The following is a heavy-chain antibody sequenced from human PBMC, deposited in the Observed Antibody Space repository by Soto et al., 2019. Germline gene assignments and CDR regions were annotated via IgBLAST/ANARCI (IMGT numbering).Heavy chain of an antibody. CDR2: ISSSSSYI. CDR3: ARDPIAVPGTLYYYGMDV. D-gene: IGHD6-19*01. J-gene: IGHJ6*02. V-gene: IGHV3-21*01. CDR1: GFTFSSYS. Sequence: GGSLRLSCAASGFTFSSYSMNWVRQAPGKGLEWVSSISSSSSYIYYADSVKGRFTISRDNAKNSLYLQMNSLRAEDTAVYYCARDPIAVPGTLYYYGMDVWGQGTTVTVSS.